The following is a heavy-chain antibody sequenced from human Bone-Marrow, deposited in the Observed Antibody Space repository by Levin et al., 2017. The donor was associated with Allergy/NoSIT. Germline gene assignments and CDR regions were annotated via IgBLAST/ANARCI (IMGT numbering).Heavy chain of an antibody. V-gene: IGHV4-34*01. CDR3: ARGLVQLWLFGYYYYGMDV. CDR1: GGSFSGYY. Sequence: PSETLSLTCAVYGGSFSGYYWSWIRQPPGKGLEWIGEINHSGSTNYNPSLKSRVTISVDTSKNQFSLKLSSVTAADTAVYYCARGLVQLWLFGYYYYGMDVWGQGTTVTVSS. J-gene: IGHJ6*02. D-gene: IGHD5-18*01. CDR2: INHSGST.